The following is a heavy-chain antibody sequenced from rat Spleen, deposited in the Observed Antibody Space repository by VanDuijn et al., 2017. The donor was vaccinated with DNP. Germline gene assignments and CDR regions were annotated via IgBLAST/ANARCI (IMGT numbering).Heavy chain of an antibody. CDR2: INSEGTT. D-gene: IGHD2-3*01. CDR1: GYSITSDYR. Sequence: EVQLQESGPGLVKPSQSLSLTCSVTGYSITSDYRWNWIRKFPGNKLEWMGYINSEGTTNYNPSLKSRISITRDTSKNQFFLQVKSITTEDTATYYCARFDGYDYLYVMDVWGQGTSVTVSS. V-gene: IGHV3-3*01. CDR3: ARFDGYDYLYVMDV. J-gene: IGHJ4*01.